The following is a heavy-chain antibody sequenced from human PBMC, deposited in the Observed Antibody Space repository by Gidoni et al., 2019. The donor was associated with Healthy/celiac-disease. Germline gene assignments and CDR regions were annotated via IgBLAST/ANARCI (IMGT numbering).Heavy chain of an antibody. D-gene: IGHD5-12*01. J-gene: IGHJ4*02. Sequence: QVQLQESGPGLVKPSETLSLTCTVSGGSISSYYWSWIRQPPGKGLEWIGYIFYSGSTNYNPSLKSRVTISVDTSKNQFSLKLSPVTAADTAVYDCASSHPGGYEKDWGQGTLVTVSS. CDR3: ASSHPGGYEKD. CDR1: GGSISSYY. CDR2: IFYSGST. V-gene: IGHV4-59*01.